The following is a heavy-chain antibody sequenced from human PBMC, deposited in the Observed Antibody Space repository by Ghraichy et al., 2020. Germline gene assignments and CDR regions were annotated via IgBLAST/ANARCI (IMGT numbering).Heavy chain of an antibody. Sequence: SETLSLTCAVYGGSFSGYYWSWIRQPPGKGLEWIGEINHSGSTNYNPSLKSRVTISVDTSKNQFSLKLSSVTAADTAVYYCARDLVVPAAMGVWGQGTTVTVSS. D-gene: IGHD2-2*01. CDR2: INHSGST. J-gene: IGHJ6*02. CDR3: ARDLVVPAAMGV. CDR1: GGSFSGYY. V-gene: IGHV4-34*01.